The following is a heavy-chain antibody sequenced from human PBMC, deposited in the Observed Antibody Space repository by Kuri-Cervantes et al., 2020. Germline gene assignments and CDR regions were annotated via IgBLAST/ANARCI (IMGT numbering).Heavy chain of an antibody. J-gene: IGHJ3*02. CDR1: GFTFSDYY. CDR2: ISSSGSTI. V-gene: IGHV3-11*01. D-gene: IGHD1-26*01. Sequence: LKISCAASGFTFSDYYMSWIRQAPGKGLEWVSYISSSGSTIYYADSVKGRFTISRDNAKNSLYLQMNSLRAEDTAVYYCARPSGSYSLLDAFDIWGQGTMVTVSS. CDR3: ARPSGSYSLLDAFDI.